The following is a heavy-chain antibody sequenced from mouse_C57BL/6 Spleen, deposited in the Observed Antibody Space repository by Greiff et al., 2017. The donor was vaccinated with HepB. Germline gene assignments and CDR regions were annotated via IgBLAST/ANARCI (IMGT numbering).Heavy chain of an antibody. CDR1: GYTFTDYT. CDR2: FYPGSGSI. J-gene: IGHJ3*01. V-gene: IGHV1-62-2*01. CDR3: ARPEEDPRRFAY. Sequence: VQLQQSGAELVKPGASVKLSCKASGYTFTDYTIHWVKQRSGQGLEWIGWFYPGSGSIKYNEKFKDKATLTADKSSSTVYMELSRLTSEDSAVYFYARPEEDPRRFAYWGQGTLVTVSA.